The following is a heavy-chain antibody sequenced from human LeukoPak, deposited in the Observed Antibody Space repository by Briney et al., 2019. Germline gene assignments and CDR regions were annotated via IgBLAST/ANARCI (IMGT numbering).Heavy chain of an antibody. CDR2: ISSSSSYI. CDR1: GFSFSTSW. V-gene: IGHV3-21*01. Sequence: GSLRLSCAASGFSFSTSWMSWVRQAPGKGLEWVSSISSSSSYIYYADSVKGRFTISRDNAKNSLYLQMNSLRAEDTAVYYCARTTYPPWGQGTLVTVSS. J-gene: IGHJ5*02. D-gene: IGHD1-14*01. CDR3: ARTTYPP.